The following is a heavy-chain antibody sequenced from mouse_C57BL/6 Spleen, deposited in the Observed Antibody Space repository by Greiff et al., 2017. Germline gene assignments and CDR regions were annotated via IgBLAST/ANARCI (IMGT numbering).Heavy chain of an antibody. CDR2: INPNNGGT. V-gene: IGHV1-18*01. D-gene: IGHD2-2*01. CDR1: GYTFTDYN. J-gene: IGHJ1*03. Sequence: EVQLQQSGPELVKPGASVKIPCKASGYTFTDYNMDWVKQSHGKSLEWIGDINPNNGGTIYNQKFKGKATLTVDKSSSTAYMELRSLTSEDTAVYYCARSWLNWYFDVWGTGTTVTVSS. CDR3: ARSWLNWYFDV.